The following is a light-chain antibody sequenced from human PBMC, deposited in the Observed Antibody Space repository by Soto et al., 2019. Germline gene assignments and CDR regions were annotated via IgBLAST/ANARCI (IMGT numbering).Light chain of an antibody. CDR2: EVT. J-gene: IGLJ3*02. CDR3: FSFAGSAKRV. Sequence: QSALTQPPSASGSPGQSVTISCTGTNSDVGGYNYVSWYQQYPGKAPKLLIYEVTNRPSGVPDRSSGSKSGNTAYLTVSGLHSDDEPDYYCFSFAGSAKRVFVGRTKPTVL. V-gene: IGLV2-8*01. CDR1: NSDVGGYNY.